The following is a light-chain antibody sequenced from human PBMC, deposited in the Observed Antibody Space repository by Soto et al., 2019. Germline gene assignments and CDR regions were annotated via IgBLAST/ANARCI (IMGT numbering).Light chain of an antibody. CDR1: QSISSH. CDR3: QQYDNLLAPT. CDR2: DAS. Sequence: DIQMTQSPSSLSASVGDRVTITCRASQSISSHLNWYQQKPGKAPKLLIFDASNLQTGVPSRFSGSGSGTDFTFTISGLQPEDIATYYCQQYDNLLAPTFGGGTKVDIK. V-gene: IGKV1-33*01. J-gene: IGKJ4*01.